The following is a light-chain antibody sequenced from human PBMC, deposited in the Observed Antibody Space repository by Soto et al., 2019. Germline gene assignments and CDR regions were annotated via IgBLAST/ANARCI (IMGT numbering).Light chain of an antibody. CDR3: CSYAGVSTFV. J-gene: IGLJ1*01. CDR1: SSDVGSYDL. CDR2: EAT. Sequence: QSVLTQPASVSGSPGQSITISCTGTSSDVGSYDLASWYQQHPGKAPRLIIYEATKRPSGVSNRFSGSKSGSTASLTFSGLQAEDEADYFCCSYAGVSTFVFGTGTKVTVL. V-gene: IGLV2-23*02.